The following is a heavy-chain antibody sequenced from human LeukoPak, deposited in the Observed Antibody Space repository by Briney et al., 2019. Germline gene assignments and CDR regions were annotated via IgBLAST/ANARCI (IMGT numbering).Heavy chain of an antibody. CDR1: GFTFSSYS. D-gene: IGHD6-19*01. CDR2: ISSSSSYI. CDR3: ASFDGAVAEP. Sequence: AGGSLRLSCAASGFTFSSYSMSWVRQAPGKGLEWVSSISSSSSYIYYADSVKGRFTISRDNAKNSLYLQMNSLRAEDTAVYYCASFDGAVAEPWGQGTLVTVSS. V-gene: IGHV3-21*01. J-gene: IGHJ5*02.